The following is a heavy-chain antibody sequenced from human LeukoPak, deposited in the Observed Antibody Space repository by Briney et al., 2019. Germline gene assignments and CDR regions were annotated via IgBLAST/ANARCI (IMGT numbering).Heavy chain of an antibody. Sequence: GESLKISCKGSGYSFTSYWIGWVRQMPGKGLEWMGIIYPGDSDTRYSPSFQGQVTISADKSISTAYLQWSSLKVSDTAMYYCARAGYLRVVLNWFDPWGQGTLVTVSS. V-gene: IGHV5-51*01. J-gene: IGHJ5*02. CDR2: IYPGDSDT. CDR1: GYSFTSYW. CDR3: ARAGYLRVVLNWFDP. D-gene: IGHD3-3*01.